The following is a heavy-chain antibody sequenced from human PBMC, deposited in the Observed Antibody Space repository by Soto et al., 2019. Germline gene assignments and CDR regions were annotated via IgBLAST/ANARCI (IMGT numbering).Heavy chain of an antibody. CDR2: FIPVVAMA. Sequence: QVQLVQSGSEVKKPGSSVKVPCKTSGGTLSSLAISWVRQAPGQGLEWVGTFIPVVAMAKYGQKFQGRVTITADQSTNTMFMELSSLRHDDTAIYYCANGHDNYFYYGMDVWGQGTTVTVS. D-gene: IGHD1-1*01. V-gene: IGHV1-69*04. CDR1: GGTLSSLA. J-gene: IGHJ6*02. CDR3: ANGHDNYFYYGMDV.